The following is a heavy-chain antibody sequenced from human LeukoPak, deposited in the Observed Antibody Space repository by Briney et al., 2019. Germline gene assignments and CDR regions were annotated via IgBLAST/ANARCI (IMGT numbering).Heavy chain of an antibody. D-gene: IGHD6-25*01. CDR2: IHYKGNT. CDR1: GGSISNYW. CDR3: ARVHPRGYSDY. Sequence: PSETLSLTCTVSGGSISNYWWSWIRQPPRKGLEWIGYIHYKGNTNYNPSLKNRVTISVDTSKILFSLELSSVTAADTAVYYCARVHPRGYSDYWGQGALVTVSS. J-gene: IGHJ4*02. V-gene: IGHV4-59*08.